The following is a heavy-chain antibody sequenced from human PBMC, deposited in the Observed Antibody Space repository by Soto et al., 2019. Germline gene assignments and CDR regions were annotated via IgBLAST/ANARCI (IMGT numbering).Heavy chain of an antibody. D-gene: IGHD3-10*01. CDR3: ASAMVRGIIDY. CDR2: INGGNGNT. CDR1: GYTFTNYA. J-gene: IGHJ4*02. Sequence: QVQLVQSGAEVKKPGASVKVSCKASGYTFTNYALHWVRQAPGQRLEWMGWINGGNGNTKYSQEFQGRVTITRDTSANTAYKELSSLRSEDTAVYSCASAMVRGIIDYWGQGTLVTVSS. V-gene: IGHV1-3*01.